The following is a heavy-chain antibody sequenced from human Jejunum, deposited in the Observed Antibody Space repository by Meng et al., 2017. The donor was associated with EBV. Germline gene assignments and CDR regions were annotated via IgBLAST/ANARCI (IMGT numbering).Heavy chain of an antibody. Sequence: QVQVVKCGSELNKTGATLNVACKASGYTVSRYAMNWVRQAPGQGLEWMRWINTRTGNPADAQGFTGRFVFSLDTSVSTAYLQISSLKAEDTAVYYCASDISTATFGYWGQGTLVTVSS. CDR2: INTRTGNP. V-gene: IGHV7-4-1*02. CDR1: GYTVSRYA. J-gene: IGHJ4*02. CDR3: ASDISTATFGY. D-gene: IGHD2-21*02.